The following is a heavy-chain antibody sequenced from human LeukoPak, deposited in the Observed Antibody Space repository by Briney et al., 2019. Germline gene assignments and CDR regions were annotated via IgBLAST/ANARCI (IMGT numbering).Heavy chain of an antibody. CDR3: ATAPEEMGFDY. V-gene: IGHV1-69*05. CDR1: GGTFSSYA. J-gene: IGHJ4*02. CDR2: IIPIFGTT. Sequence: ASVKVSCKASGGTFSSYAISWVRQAPGQGLEWMGGIIPIFGTTNYALKFQGRVTITTDESTSTAYMELSSLRSEDTAVYYCATAPEEMGFDYWGQGTLVTVSA. D-gene: IGHD5-24*01.